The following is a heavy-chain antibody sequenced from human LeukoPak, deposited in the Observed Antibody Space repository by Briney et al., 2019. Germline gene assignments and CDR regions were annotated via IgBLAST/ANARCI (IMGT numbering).Heavy chain of an antibody. D-gene: IGHD2-21*02. Sequence: GGSLRLSCAASGFTFSSYAMHWVRQAPGKGLEWVAVISYDGSNKYYADSVKGRFTISRDNAKNTLYLQMNTLRAEDTAVYYCATRGAYCGGDCYDAFDIWGQGTMVTVSS. V-gene: IGHV3-30-3*01. CDR3: ATRGAYCGGDCYDAFDI. CDR1: GFTFSSYA. CDR2: ISYDGSNK. J-gene: IGHJ3*02.